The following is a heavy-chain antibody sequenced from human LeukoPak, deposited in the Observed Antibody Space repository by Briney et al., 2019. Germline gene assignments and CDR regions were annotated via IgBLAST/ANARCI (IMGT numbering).Heavy chain of an antibody. CDR1: GYSISSGYY. J-gene: IGHJ4*02. D-gene: IGHD5-18*01. V-gene: IGHV4-38-2*02. CDR3: ARGSGERGYSYGPYYFDY. Sequence: SETLSLTCTVSGYSISSGYYWGWIRQPPGKGLEWIGSIYHSGSTYYNPSLKSRVTISVDTSKNQFSLKLSSVTAADTAVYYCARGSGERGYSYGPYYFDYWGQGTLVTVSS. CDR2: IYHSGST.